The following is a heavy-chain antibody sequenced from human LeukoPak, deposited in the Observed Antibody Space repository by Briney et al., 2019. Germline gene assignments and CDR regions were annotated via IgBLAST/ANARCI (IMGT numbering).Heavy chain of an antibody. J-gene: IGHJ6*02. Sequence: GASVKVSCKVSGYTLTELSMHWVRQAPGIGLEWMGGFDPEDGETIYAQKFQGRVTMTEDTSTDTAYMELSSLRSEDTAVYYCATESPNYDFWSGYGYRGMDVWGQGTTVTVSS. CDR2: FDPEDGET. CDR3: ATESPNYDFWSGYGYRGMDV. V-gene: IGHV1-24*01. D-gene: IGHD3-3*01. CDR1: GYTLTELS.